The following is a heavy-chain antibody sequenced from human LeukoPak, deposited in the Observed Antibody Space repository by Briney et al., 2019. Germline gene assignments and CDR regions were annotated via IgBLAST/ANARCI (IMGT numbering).Heavy chain of an antibody. D-gene: IGHD1-7*01. CDR2: IYYSGNT. J-gene: IGHJ4*02. CDR1: GGSIRSSSWY. Sequence: SETLSLTWSVSGGSIRSSSWYWGWIRQPPGKGLEWIGSIYYSGNTNYNPSLKSRVTISVDTSKNQFSLNLRSVTAADTAVYYCARRPYNWNSREDLDYWGQGTLVTVSA. CDR3: ARRPYNWNSREDLDY. V-gene: IGHV4-39*01.